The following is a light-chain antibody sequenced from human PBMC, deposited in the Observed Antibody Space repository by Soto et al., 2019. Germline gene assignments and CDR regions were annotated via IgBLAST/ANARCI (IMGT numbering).Light chain of an antibody. CDR3: QQLNTYPLT. Sequence: IQLTQSPSSLSASVGDRVTITCRASQGISSYLAWYHQKPGKAPKLLIYAASTLQRGVPSRFSGSGYGTDFTLTISSLQPEDFATYYCQQLNTYPLTFGGGTTVDIK. J-gene: IGKJ4*01. CDR2: AAS. CDR1: QGISSY. V-gene: IGKV1-9*01.